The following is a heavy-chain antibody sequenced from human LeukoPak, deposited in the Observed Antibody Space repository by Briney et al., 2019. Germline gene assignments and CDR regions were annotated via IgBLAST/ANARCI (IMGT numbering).Heavy chain of an antibody. CDR3: AKLYCSDANCYAGIDAFDI. D-gene: IGHD2-2*01. Sequence: PGGSLRLSCAASGFTFSSYEMNWVRQAPGKGLEWVSYISSSGSTIYYADSVQGRFTISRDNAENSLYLQMNSLRAEDTAVYYCAKLYCSDANCYAGIDAFDIWGQGTLVTVSS. CDR1: GFTFSSYE. CDR2: ISSSGSTI. J-gene: IGHJ3*02. V-gene: IGHV3-48*03.